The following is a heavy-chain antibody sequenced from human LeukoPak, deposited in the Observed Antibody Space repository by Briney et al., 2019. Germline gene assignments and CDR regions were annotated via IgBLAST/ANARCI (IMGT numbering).Heavy chain of an antibody. CDR3: ARELSSSSTLYYYYYYYMDV. D-gene: IGHD6-6*01. CDR1: GYIFTNYQ. Sequence: ASVKVSCKTSGYIFTNYQMHWVRQAPGQGLEWMGWINPDSGVTHYAQNFQGRVTMTRDKSISTAYMELRSLRSDDTAVYYCARELSSSSTLYYYYYYYMDVWGKGTTVTVSS. V-gene: IGHV1-2*02. CDR2: INPDSGVT. J-gene: IGHJ6*03.